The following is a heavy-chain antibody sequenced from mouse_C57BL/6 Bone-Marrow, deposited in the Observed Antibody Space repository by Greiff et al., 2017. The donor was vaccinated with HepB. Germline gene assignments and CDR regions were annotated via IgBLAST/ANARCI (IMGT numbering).Heavy chain of an antibody. D-gene: IGHD1-1*01. V-gene: IGHV14-3*01. CDR1: GFNIKNTY. CDR2: IDPANGNT. CDR3: ARPLSYYGSSSWFAY. J-gene: IGHJ3*01. Sequence: VQLQQSGAELVRPGASVKLSCTASGFNIKNTYMHWVKQRPEQGLEWIGRIDPANGNTKYAPKFQGKATITADTSSNTANLQLSSLTSDDTAIYYWARPLSYYGSSSWFAYWGQGTLVTVSA.